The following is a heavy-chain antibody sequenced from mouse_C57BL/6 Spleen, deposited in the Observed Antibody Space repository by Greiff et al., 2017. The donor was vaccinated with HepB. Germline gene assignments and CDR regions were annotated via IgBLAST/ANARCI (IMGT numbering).Heavy chain of an antibody. Sequence: EVQLQQSGPELVKPGASVKISCMASGYSFTDYNMNWVKQSNGKSLEWIGVINPNYGTTSYNQKFKGKATLTVDQSSSTAYMQLNSLTSEDSAVYYCARERAYDYDDGFAYWGQGTLVTVSA. CDR1: GYSFTDYN. D-gene: IGHD2-4*01. V-gene: IGHV1-39*01. CDR3: ARERAYDYDDGFAY. J-gene: IGHJ3*01. CDR2: INPNYGTT.